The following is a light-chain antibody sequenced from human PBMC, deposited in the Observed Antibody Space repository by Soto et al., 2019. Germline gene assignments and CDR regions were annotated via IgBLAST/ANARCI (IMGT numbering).Light chain of an antibody. CDR3: QHYNSYSEA. V-gene: IGKV1-5*03. Sequence: DIQMTKSPSTLSGSVGDRVTITCRASQTISSWLAWYQQKPGKAPKLLIYKASTLKSGVPSRFRGSGSVTEFTLTISSLQPDDFATYYCQHYNSYSEAFGQGTKVELK. J-gene: IGKJ1*01. CDR1: QTISSW. CDR2: KAS.